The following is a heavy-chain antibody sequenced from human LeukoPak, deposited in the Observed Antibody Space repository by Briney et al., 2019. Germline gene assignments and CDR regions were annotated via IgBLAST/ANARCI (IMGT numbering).Heavy chain of an antibody. Sequence: SETLSLTCTVSGYSISSGYYWGWIRQPPGKGLEWIGSIYHRGNTYYNPSLKSRVTISVDTSKNQFSLKLSSVTAADTAVYYCARHEVGYSSSWYWFDPWGQGTLVTVSS. CDR1: GYSISSGYY. V-gene: IGHV4-38-2*02. J-gene: IGHJ5*02. D-gene: IGHD6-13*01. CDR2: IYHRGNT. CDR3: ARHEVGYSSSWYWFDP.